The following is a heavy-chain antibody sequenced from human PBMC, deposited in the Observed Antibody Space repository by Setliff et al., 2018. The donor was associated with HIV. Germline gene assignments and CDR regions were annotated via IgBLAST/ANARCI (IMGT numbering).Heavy chain of an antibody. D-gene: IGHD6-13*01. CDR1: GGSISSGNYY. CDR2: IYTSGSA. J-gene: IGHJ4*02. V-gene: IGHV4-61*02. CDR3: GRDEHGFNSNWYGVD. Sequence: PSETLSLTCTVSGGSISSGNYYWSWIRQAAGKGLEGIGRIYTSGSANYNPSLKSRVTISVDTSKNQFSLKLRSVTVADTALYYCGRDEHGFNSNWYGVDWGQGTLVTVSS.